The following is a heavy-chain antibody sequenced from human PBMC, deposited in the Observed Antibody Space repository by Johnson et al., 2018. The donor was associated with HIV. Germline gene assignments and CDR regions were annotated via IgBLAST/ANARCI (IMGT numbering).Heavy chain of an antibody. Sequence: VQLVESGGGLVQPGGSVRLSCAASEFTVRSNYMHWVRQAPGKGLEWVSVIYTGGKTYYADSVKGRFTISRDNSKNTLYLQMNSLRAEDTAVYYCARDQRGGYSYGDAFDFWGQGTVVSVST. CDR3: ARDQRGGYSYGDAFDF. CDR2: IYTGGKT. V-gene: IGHV3-66*02. J-gene: IGHJ3*01. D-gene: IGHD5-18*01. CDR1: EFTVRSNY.